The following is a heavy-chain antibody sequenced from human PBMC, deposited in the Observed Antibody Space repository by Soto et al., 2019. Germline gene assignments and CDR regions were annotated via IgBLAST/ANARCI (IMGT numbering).Heavy chain of an antibody. Sequence: ASVKVSCKASGYTFTSYGISWVRQAPGQGLEWMGWISAYNGNTNYAQKLQGRVTMTTDTSTSTAYMELRSLRSDDTAVYYCARALYSSSFYWFDPWGQGTLVTVSS. D-gene: IGHD6-6*01. CDR1: GYTFTSYG. V-gene: IGHV1-18*04. CDR2: ISAYNGNT. J-gene: IGHJ5*02. CDR3: ARALYSSSFYWFDP.